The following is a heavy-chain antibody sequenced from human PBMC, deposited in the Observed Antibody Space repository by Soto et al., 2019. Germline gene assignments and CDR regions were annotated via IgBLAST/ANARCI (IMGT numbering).Heavy chain of an antibody. CDR2: IKSDGSRT. D-gene: IGHD2-21*01. CDR1: GFLFSTYW. Sequence: EVQLVESGGGLVQPGGSLRLSCAASGFLFSTYWMFWVRQVPRKGLLWVSRIKSDGSRTSYADSVKGRFTISRDNTKNTLSLQMTSLRAEDTAVYYCAIGGGDYNYFDHWGQGILVTVSS. CDR3: AIGGGDYNYFDH. J-gene: IGHJ4*02. V-gene: IGHV3-74*01.